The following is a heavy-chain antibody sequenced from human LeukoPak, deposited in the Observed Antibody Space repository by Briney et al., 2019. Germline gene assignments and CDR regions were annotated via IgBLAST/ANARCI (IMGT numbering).Heavy chain of an antibody. J-gene: IGHJ4*02. D-gene: IGHD2-15*01. CDR1: GLTFSIYG. V-gene: IGHV3-23*01. Sequence: PGGPVTLSCAACGLTFSIYGMRWVRQAPGKGLEWVSAFSGSGGSTYYADTVKGRCTISRDNSKTTLYLQMNSLRTDDTAVYYCAKGGRDCSGGNCYFFDYWGQGTLVTVSS. CDR3: AKGGRDCSGGNCYFFDY. CDR2: FSGSGGST.